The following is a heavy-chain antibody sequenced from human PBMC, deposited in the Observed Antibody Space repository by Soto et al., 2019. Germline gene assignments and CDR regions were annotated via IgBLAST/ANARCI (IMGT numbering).Heavy chain of an antibody. CDR2: LSGSGGST. Sequence: EVQLLESGGGLVQPGGSLRLSCVASGFTFSSYAMSWVRQGPGKGLEWVSALSGSGGSTYYADSVKGRFTISRDNSKNTLYLQMNSLRAEDTAVYYCATRPDYDPAFDIWGQGTMVTVSS. CDR1: GFTFSSYA. CDR3: ATRPDYDPAFDI. D-gene: IGHD3-16*01. V-gene: IGHV3-23*01. J-gene: IGHJ3*02.